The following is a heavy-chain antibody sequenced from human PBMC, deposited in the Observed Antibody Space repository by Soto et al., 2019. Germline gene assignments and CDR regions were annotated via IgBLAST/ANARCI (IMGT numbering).Heavy chain of an antibody. V-gene: IGHV4-34*01. Sequence: PSETLSLTCAVYGGSFSGYYWSWIRQPPGKGLEWIGEINHSGSTNYNPSLKSRVTISVDTSKNQFSLKLSSVTAADTAVYYCARYSYGDYIDYWGQGTLVTVSS. CDR3: ARYSYGDYIDY. J-gene: IGHJ4*02. CDR2: INHSGST. CDR1: GGSFSGYY. D-gene: IGHD5-18*01.